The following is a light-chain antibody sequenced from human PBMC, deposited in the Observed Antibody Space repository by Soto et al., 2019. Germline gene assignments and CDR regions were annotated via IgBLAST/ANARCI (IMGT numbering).Light chain of an antibody. V-gene: IGKV3-20*01. J-gene: IGKJ1*01. Sequence: MTQSPVTLSVSPGQRATLSCRASQSVGSRLAWYQQKPGQAPRRLISGASGRATGIPDRFSASGSGTDFTLTISRLEPEDSAVFYCHLYGASPPTFGQGTKVDIK. CDR1: QSVGSR. CDR2: GAS. CDR3: HLYGASPPT.